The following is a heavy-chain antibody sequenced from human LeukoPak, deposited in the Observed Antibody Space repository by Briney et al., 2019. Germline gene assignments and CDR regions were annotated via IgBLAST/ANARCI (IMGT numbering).Heavy chain of an antibody. CDR2: ISSNGGST. V-gene: IGHV3-64*01. CDR3: ARGIVGGHDAYDI. CDR1: GFTFSSYA. Sequence: GGSLRLSCAASGFTFSSYAMHWIRQAPGKGLEYVSAISSNGGSTYYANSVKGRFTISRDNSKNTLYLQMGSLRAEDMAVYYCARGIVGGHDAYDIWGQGTMVTVSA. D-gene: IGHD1-26*01. J-gene: IGHJ3*02.